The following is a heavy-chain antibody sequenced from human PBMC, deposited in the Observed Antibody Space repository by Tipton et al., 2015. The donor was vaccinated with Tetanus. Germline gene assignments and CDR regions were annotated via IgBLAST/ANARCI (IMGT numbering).Heavy chain of an antibody. V-gene: IGHV4-31*03. D-gene: IGHD1-1*01. CDR2: ISYSGST. Sequence: TLSLTCTVSDGPISSGFYYWSWIRQHPGKGLEWIGNISYSGSTYCNPSLKSRVTMSVDTSKNQFSLKLSSVTAADTAVYYCARDETGTFDYWGQGTLVTVSS. CDR1: DGPISSGFYY. CDR3: ARDETGTFDY. J-gene: IGHJ4*02.